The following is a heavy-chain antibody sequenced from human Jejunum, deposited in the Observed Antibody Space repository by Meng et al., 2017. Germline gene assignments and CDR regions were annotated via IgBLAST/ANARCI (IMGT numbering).Heavy chain of an antibody. V-gene: IGHV4-4*02. J-gene: IGHJ4*02. D-gene: IGHD1-14*01. CDR3: ARAIRERYFDS. CDR1: GVSPTAPFS. CDR2: VWPSGAT. Sequence: RQGSAPGRVKPSGTLSLPCTVRGVSPTAPFSWTWIRQAPGKGLEWIGEVWPSGATYYNPSLSSRITISIDTSNNQFSLEVAFLTAADTAVYYCARAIRERYFDSWGQGTLVTVSS.